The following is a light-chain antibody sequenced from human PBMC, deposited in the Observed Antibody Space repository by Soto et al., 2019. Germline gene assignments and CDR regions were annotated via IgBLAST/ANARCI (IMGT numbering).Light chain of an antibody. J-gene: IGKJ1*01. CDR2: AAS. V-gene: IGKV1-39*01. CDR1: QDIKNY. Sequence: DIHVTQSPASLSASVGDRVTLTCRASQDIKNYLNWYQRKPGTAPRLLIYAASSLHSGVPSTFSASGSGTDFALNITSLQADDFGTYYCQQGFSLPWTFGQGTKVDIK. CDR3: QQGFSLPWT.